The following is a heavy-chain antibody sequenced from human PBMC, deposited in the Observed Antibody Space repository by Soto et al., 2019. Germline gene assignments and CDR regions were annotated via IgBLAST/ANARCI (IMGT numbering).Heavy chain of an antibody. CDR2: ISTSGNT. D-gene: IGHD3-16*01. CDR3: ARGGGVPALGDP. V-gene: IGHV4-4*07. J-gene: IGHJ5*02. Sequence: QVQLEESGPGVVKPSETLSLICNVSGVSMRNSYWTWIRQSAGKGLEWIGRISTSGNTNYNPSLNSRLTMSVDTSKNQVSLKLTSVTAADTAVYYCARGGGVPALGDPWGQGTLVTVSS. CDR1: GVSMRNSY.